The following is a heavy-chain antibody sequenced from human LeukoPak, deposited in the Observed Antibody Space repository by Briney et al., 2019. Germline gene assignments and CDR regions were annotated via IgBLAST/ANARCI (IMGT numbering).Heavy chain of an antibody. J-gene: IGHJ4*02. Sequence: GGSLRLSCAASGFTFSNYAMSWVRQAPGKGLEWVSGISGSGRSTNYADSVQGRFTISRDNSKNTLYPQMNSLRAEDTAVYYCAKEEQWLLLMSAFDYWGLGSLVTVSS. CDR3: AKEEQWLLLMSAFDY. CDR2: ISGSGRST. V-gene: IGHV3-23*01. D-gene: IGHD6-19*01. CDR1: GFTFSNYA.